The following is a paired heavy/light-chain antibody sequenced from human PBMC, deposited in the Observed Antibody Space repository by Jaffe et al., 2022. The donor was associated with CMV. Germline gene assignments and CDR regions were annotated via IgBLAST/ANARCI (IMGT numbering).Light chain of an antibody. CDR2: GAS. J-gene: IGKJ1*01. CDR1: QGIRND. V-gene: IGKV1-17*01. CDR3: LQYNSYPRT. Sequence: DIQMTQSPSSLSASVGDRVTITCRASQGIRNDLGWYQQKPGKAPKSLISGASSLQGGVPSRFSGSGSGTEFTLTISSLQPEDFAVYYCLQYNSYPRTFGQGTKVEIK.
Heavy chain of an antibody. CDR1: GFTFKNYW. V-gene: IGHV3-7*03. CDR2: IKEDGSEK. CDR3: SATLDY. J-gene: IGHJ4*02. Sequence: EVRLVESGGALVQPGGSLRLSCAASGFTFKNYWMDWVRQAPGKGLEWVANIKEDGSEKNYVDSVKGRFTISRDNADNSVYLQMSSLRVEDTAVYYCSATLDYWGQGALVTVSS.